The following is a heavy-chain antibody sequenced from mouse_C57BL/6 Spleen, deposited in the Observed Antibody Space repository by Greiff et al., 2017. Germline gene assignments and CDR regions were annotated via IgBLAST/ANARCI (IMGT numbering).Heavy chain of an antibody. CDR2: SRNKANDYTT. CDR1: GFTFSDFY. CDR3: ARDAGGSYWYFDV. V-gene: IGHV7-1*01. D-gene: IGHD3-1*01. Sequence: EVNVVESGGGLVQSGRSLRLSCATSGFTFSDFYMEWVRQAPGKGLEWIAASRNKANDYTTEYSASVKGRFIVSRDTSQSILYLQMNALRAEDTAIYYCARDAGGSYWYFDVWGTGTTVTVSS. J-gene: IGHJ1*03.